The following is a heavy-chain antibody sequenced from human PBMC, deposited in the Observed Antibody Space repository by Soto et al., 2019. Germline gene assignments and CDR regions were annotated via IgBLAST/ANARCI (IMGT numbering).Heavy chain of an antibody. Sequence: PSETLSLTCXVSGGSINTFYWSWVRQPAGKGLEWIGRIFSSGSTSFNPSLESRVAMSVDTSKNHFSLNLSSVTAADMAVYYCAREGSYSAYNFAHGIQLWSFDFWGQGALVTVSS. CDR2: IFSSGST. CDR3: AREGSYSAYNFAHGIQLWSFDF. J-gene: IGHJ4*02. CDR1: GGSINTFY. V-gene: IGHV4-4*07. D-gene: IGHD5-12*01.